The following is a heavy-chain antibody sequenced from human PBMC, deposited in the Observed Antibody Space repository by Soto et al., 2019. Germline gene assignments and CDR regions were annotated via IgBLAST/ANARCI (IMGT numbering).Heavy chain of an antibody. V-gene: IGHV3-23*01. CDR2: ISGSGGST. J-gene: IGHJ4*02. Sequence: GGSLRLSCAASGFTFSSYAMSWVRQAPGKGLEWVSAISGSGGSTYYADSVKGRFTISRDNSKNTLYLQMNSLRDEDTAVYYCARDMGGGDCYDYWGQGTLVTVSS. CDR3: ARDMGGGDCYDY. CDR1: GFTFSSYA. D-gene: IGHD2-21*01.